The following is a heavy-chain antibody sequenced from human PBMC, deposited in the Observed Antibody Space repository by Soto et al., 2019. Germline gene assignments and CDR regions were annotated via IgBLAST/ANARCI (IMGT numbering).Heavy chain of an antibody. CDR1: GYSFTSYW. J-gene: IGHJ6*02. V-gene: IGHV5-51*01. CDR3: ARHLGAAAGPLYGMDV. Sequence: PGQSLKISCKGSGYSFTSYWIGWVRQMPGKGLEWMGIIYPGDSDTRYSPSFQGQVTISADKSISTAYLQWSSLKASDTAMYYCARHLGAAAGPLYGMDVWGQGTTVTVSS. D-gene: IGHD6-13*01. CDR2: IYPGDSDT.